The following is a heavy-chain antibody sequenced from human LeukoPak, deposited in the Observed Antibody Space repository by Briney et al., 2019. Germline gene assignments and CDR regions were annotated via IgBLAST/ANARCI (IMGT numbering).Heavy chain of an antibody. V-gene: IGHV4-34*01. D-gene: IGHD2-2*01. CDR3: ARISTIYYYYYMDV. J-gene: IGHJ6*03. Sequence: SETLSLTCAVYGGSFSGYYWSWIRQPPGKGLEWIGEISHSGSTNYNPSLKSRVTISVDTSKNQFSLKLSSVTAADTAVYYCARISTIYYYYYMDVWGKGTTVTVSS. CDR2: ISHSGST. CDR1: GGSFSGYY.